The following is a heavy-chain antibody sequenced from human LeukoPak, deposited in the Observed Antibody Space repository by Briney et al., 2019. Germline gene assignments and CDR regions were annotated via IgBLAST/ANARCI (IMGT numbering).Heavy chain of an antibody. J-gene: IGHJ4*02. Sequence: SVKVSCKASGYTFTSYDINWVRQATGQGLEWMGRIIPILGIANYAQKFQGRVTITADKSTSTAYMELSSLRSEDTAVYYCAKSAGDGYNFGLDYWGQGTLVTVSS. V-gene: IGHV1-69*04. CDR3: AKSAGDGYNFGLDY. CDR2: IIPILGIA. CDR1: GYTFTSYD. D-gene: IGHD5-24*01.